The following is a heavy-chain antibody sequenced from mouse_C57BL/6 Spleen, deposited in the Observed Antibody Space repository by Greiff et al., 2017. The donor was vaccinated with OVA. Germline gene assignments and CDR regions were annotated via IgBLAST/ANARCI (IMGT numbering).Heavy chain of an antibody. V-gene: IGHV3-6*01. CDR2: ISYDGSN. D-gene: IGHD2-1*01. CDR1: GYSITSGYY. CDR3: ARALPRSWFAY. J-gene: IGHJ3*01. Sequence: EVKLMESGPGLVKPSQSLSLTCSVTGYSITSGYYWNWIRQFPGNKLEWMGYISYDGSNNYNPSLKNRISITRDTSKNQFFLKLNSVTTEDTATYYCARALPRSWFAYWGQGTLVTVSA.